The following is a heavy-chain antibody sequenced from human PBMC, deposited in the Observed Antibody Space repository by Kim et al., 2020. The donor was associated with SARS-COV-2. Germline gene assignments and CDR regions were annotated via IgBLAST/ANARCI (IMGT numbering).Heavy chain of an antibody. CDR2: IYYSGST. CDR3: ARHYCSSTSCYIGDAFDI. CDR1: GGSISSGGYY. D-gene: IGHD2-2*02. Sequence: SETLSLTCTVSGGSISSGGYYWSWIRQHPGKGLEWIGYIYYSGSTYYNPSLKSRVTISVDTSKNQFSLKLSSVTAADTAVYYCARHYCSSTSCYIGDAFDIWGQGTMVTVSS. J-gene: IGHJ3*02. V-gene: IGHV4-31*03.